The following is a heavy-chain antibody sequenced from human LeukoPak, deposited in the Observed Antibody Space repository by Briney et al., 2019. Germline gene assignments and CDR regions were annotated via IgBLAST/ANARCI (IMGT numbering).Heavy chain of an antibody. Sequence: SSETLSLTCSVSGDSISGYYWSWIRQPPGKGLEWIAYIHNSGNSNYNPSLKSRVTISVDTSKNQFSLKLSSVTAADTAVYYCARDFESSRPYYYYYGMDVWGQGTTVTVSS. J-gene: IGHJ6*02. CDR3: ARDFESSRPYYYYYGMDV. V-gene: IGHV4-59*12. D-gene: IGHD3-9*01. CDR2: IHNSGNS. CDR1: GDSISGYY.